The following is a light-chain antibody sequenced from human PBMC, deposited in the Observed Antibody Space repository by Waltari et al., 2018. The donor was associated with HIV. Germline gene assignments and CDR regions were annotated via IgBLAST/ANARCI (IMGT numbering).Light chain of an antibody. CDR3: QHYGDSLT. CDR1: QTVNRSY. Sequence: EIVLTQSPGTLSLSPGERATLSCRASQTVNRSYLAWYRQKPGQTPRLLIYAAYSRATGVPDRVSSGGSGTDFTLTISSLEPEDFAVYYCQHYGDSLTFGQGTKVEIK. J-gene: IGKJ2*01. V-gene: IGKV3-20*01. CDR2: AAY.